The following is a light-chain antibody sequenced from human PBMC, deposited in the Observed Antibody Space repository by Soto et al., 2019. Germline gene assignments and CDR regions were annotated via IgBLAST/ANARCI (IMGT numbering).Light chain of an antibody. CDR2: GNS. CDR1: SSNIGAGYD. CDR3: QSYDSSLSVWV. Sequence: QSMLTQPPSVSGAPGQRVTISYTGSSSNIGAGYDVHWYQQLPGTAPKLLIYGNSNRPSGVPDRFSGSKSGTSASLAITGLQAEDEADYYCQSYDSSLSVWVFGGGTKLTVL. V-gene: IGLV1-40*01. J-gene: IGLJ3*02.